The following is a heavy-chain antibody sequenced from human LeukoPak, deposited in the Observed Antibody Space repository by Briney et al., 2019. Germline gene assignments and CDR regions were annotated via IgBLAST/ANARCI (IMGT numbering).Heavy chain of an antibody. CDR2: ISYSGST. J-gene: IGHJ4*02. CDR1: GGHISSYY. Sequence: PSETLSLTCTVSGGHISSYYWSWLRQPPGKGLEWIGYISYSGSTNYNPSLKSRVTISVDTSKNQFSLKLTSVTAADTAVYYCARSRDGYNQGSPVDQWGLGTLVTVSS. D-gene: IGHD5-24*01. CDR3: ARSRDGYNQGSPVDQ. V-gene: IGHV4-59*01.